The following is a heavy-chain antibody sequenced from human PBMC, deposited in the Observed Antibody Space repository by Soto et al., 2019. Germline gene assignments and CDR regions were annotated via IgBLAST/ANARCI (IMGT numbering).Heavy chain of an antibody. D-gene: IGHD6-13*01. Sequence: PSETLSLTCTVSGGSISSYYWSWIRQPPGKGLEWIGYIYYSGSTNYNPSLKSRVTISVDTSKNQFSLKLSSVTAADTAVYYCARGRIAAAGITHLDYWGQGTLVTVSS. J-gene: IGHJ4*02. CDR2: IYYSGST. V-gene: IGHV4-59*01. CDR1: GGSISSYY. CDR3: ARGRIAAAGITHLDY.